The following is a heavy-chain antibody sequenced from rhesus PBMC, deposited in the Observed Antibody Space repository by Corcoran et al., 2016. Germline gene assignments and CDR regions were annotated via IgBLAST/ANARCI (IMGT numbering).Heavy chain of an antibody. V-gene: IGHV3-11*01. CDR3: TRIRPAYCDY. CDR1: GFPVSSYW. D-gene: IGHD3-22*01. CDR2: IYGSTM. J-gene: IGHJ4*01. Sequence: EVQLAESGGGLVQPGGSLSLSCAASGFPVSSYWMSWVRQAPGKGLEWLSDIYGSTMYYGDSVKCRFTISRDNAKNSLYLQMNSLRAEDTAVYYCTRIRPAYCDYWGHGVLVTVSA.